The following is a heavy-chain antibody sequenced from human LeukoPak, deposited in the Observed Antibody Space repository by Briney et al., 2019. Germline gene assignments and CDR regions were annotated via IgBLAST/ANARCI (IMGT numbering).Heavy chain of an antibody. D-gene: IGHD2-2*02. V-gene: IGHV4-30-4*08. J-gene: IGHJ2*01. CDR1: GGSISSGDYY. Sequence: SETLSLTCTVSGGSISSGDYYWSWIRQPPGKGLEWIGYIYYSGSTYYNPSLKSRVTISVDTSKNQFSPKLSSVTAADTAVYYCARAGYCSSTSCYIAWYFDLWGRGTLVTVSS. CDR2: IYYSGST. CDR3: ARAGYCSSTSCYIAWYFDL.